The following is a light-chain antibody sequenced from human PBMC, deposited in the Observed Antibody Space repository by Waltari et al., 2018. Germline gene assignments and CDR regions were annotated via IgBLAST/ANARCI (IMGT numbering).Light chain of an antibody. J-gene: IGKJ1*01. V-gene: IGKV4-1*01. Sequence: DTVIPQSQDPLLLFLGERATIHCKPSQSLLFRSNNKNYLAWYQQKPGQPPKLLIHWASTRESGVPDRFSGSGSGTDFTLTISSLQAEDVAVYYCQQYYHIARTFGQGTRVEIK. CDR3: QQYYHIART. CDR2: WAS. CDR1: QSLLFRSNNKNY.